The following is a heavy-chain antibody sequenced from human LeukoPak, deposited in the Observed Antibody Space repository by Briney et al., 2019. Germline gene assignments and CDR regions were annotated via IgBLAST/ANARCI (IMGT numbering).Heavy chain of an antibody. D-gene: IGHD3-3*01. J-gene: IGHJ4*02. CDR2: INPDSGDA. CDR1: GYTFTGYY. CDR3: ARVMSGLRFLEWFPFDY. V-gene: IGHV1-2*02. Sequence: ASVKVSCKASGYTFTGYYMHWVRQAPGQGLEWMGWINPDSGDASYAQNFQGRVTMTRDTSITTAYMELSRLRSDDTAVYYCARVMSGLRFLEWFPFDYWGQGTLVTVSS.